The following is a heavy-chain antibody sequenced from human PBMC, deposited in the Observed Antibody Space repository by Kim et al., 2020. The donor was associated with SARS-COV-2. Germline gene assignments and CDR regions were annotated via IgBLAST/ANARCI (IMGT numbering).Heavy chain of an antibody. J-gene: IGHJ6*02. V-gene: IGHV3-48*02. CDR3: ARDIGFLEDTYYYYGMDV. D-gene: IGHD3-3*02. Sequence: KGRCTISRDNAKNSLYLQMNSLRDEDTAVYYCARDIGFLEDTYYYYGMDVWGQGTTVTVSS.